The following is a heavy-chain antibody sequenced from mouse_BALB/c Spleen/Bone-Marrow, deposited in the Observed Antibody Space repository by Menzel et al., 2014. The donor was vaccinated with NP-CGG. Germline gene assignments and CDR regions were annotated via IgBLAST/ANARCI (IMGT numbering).Heavy chain of an antibody. Sequence: EVHLVESGGGLVKPGGSLKLSCAASGFTFXSYGMSWVRQTPEKRLEWVATISGGGSYTYYPDSVKGRFTISRDNAKNNLYLQMSSLRSEDTALYYCARGHYRYDAYAMDYWGQGTSVTVSS. CDR3: ARGHYRYDAYAMDY. J-gene: IGHJ4*01. CDR2: ISGGGSYT. CDR1: GFTFXSYG. D-gene: IGHD2-14*01. V-gene: IGHV5-9-2*01.